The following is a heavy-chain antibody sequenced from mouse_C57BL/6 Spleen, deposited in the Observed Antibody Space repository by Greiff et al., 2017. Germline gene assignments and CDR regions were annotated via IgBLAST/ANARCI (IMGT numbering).Heavy chain of an antibody. CDR2: IHPNSGST. CDR3: AREGYGNYWFAY. V-gene: IGHV1-64*01. D-gene: IGHD2-1*01. CDR1: GYTFTSYW. Sequence: VQLQQPGAELVKPGASVKLSCKASGYTFTSYWMHWVKQRPRQGLEWIGMIHPNSGSTNYNEKFKSKATLTVDKSSSTAYMQLSSLTSEDSAVYYCAREGYGNYWFAYWGQGTLVTVSA. J-gene: IGHJ3*01.